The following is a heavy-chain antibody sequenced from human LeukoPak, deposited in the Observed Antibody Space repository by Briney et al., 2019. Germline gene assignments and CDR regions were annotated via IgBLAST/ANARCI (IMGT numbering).Heavy chain of an antibody. J-gene: IGHJ6*03. CDR1: GGSFSGYY. CDR3: ARRPIAARLSRSYYYMDV. V-gene: IGHV4-34*01. D-gene: IGHD6-6*01. Sequence: PSETLSLTCAVYGGSFSGYYWSWIRQPPGKGLEWIGEINHSGSTNYNPFLKSRVTISVDTSKNQFSLKLSSVTAADTAVYYCARRPIAARLSRSYYYMDVWGKGTTVTVSS. CDR2: INHSGST.